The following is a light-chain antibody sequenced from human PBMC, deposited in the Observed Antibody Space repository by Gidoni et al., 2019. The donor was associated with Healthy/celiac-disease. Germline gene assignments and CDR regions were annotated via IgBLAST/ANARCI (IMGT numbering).Light chain of an antibody. V-gene: IGKV1-9*01. Sequence: DIQLTQSPSFLSASVGDRVTITCRASQGISSYLAWYQQKPGTAPKLLIYAASTLQSGVPSRFSGSGSWTEFTLTISSLLPEDFATYYCQQLNSYPLTFGGGTKVEIK. CDR2: AAS. CDR1: QGISSY. J-gene: IGKJ4*01. CDR3: QQLNSYPLT.